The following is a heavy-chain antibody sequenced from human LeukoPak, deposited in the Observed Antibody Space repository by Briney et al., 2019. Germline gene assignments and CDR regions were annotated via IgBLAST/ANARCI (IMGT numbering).Heavy chain of an antibody. J-gene: IGHJ4*02. CDR1: GFTFSDYY. D-gene: IGHD3-16*01. V-gene: IGHV3-11*01. Sequence: GGSLRLSCAASGFTFSDYYMSWIRQAPGKGLERVSYICSSASIIYYADPVKGRFTASRDNATNSLYLQMNSRRAEAPASYYFARDGWGGYFLVYWGQGALVTVSS. CDR3: ARDGWGGYFLVY. CDR2: ICSSASII.